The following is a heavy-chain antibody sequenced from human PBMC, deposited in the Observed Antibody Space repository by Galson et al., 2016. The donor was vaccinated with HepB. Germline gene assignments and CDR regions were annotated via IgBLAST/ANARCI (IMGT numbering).Heavy chain of an antibody. Sequence: SLRLSCAASGFTFDNFVLHWVRQAPGKGLEWVAVIWDDGNNKFYADFMKGRVTLSRDNSKNILYLEMNSLRAEDTAVYYCVRESSLDYLDYWGQGTLVTVSS. V-gene: IGHV3-33*01. CDR2: IWDDGNNK. CDR1: GFTFDNFV. CDR3: VRESSLDYLDY. J-gene: IGHJ4*01. D-gene: IGHD3-16*01.